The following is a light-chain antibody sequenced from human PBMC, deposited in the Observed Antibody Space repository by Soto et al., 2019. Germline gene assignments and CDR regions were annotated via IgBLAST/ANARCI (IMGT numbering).Light chain of an antibody. Sequence: QSVLTQPPSVSAAPGQKVTISCSGSSSNIGNNYVSWYQQLPGTAPKLLIYENIKRPSGIPDRFSGSKSGTSATLGITGLQTGDEADYYCGTWDSSLSAWLFGGGTQLTVL. CDR1: SSNIGNNY. CDR2: ENI. V-gene: IGLV1-51*02. CDR3: GTWDSSLSAWL. J-gene: IGLJ3*02.